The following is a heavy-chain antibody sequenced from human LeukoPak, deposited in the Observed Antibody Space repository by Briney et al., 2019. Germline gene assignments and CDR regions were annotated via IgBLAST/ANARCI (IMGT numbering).Heavy chain of an antibody. Sequence: GGSLRLSCVASGFTFNSYEMNWVRQAPGKGLEWVSYISSGGTTKHYADSVLGRFTISRDNAKNSLYLQVNSLRGEDTAVYYCARGGIRGVLLPVDFWGQGTLVTVSS. J-gene: IGHJ4*02. D-gene: IGHD3-10*01. CDR2: ISSGGTTK. V-gene: IGHV3-48*03. CDR1: GFTFNSYE. CDR3: ARGGIRGVLLPVDF.